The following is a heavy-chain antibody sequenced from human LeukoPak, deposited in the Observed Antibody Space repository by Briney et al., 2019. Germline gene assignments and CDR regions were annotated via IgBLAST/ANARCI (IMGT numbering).Heavy chain of an antibody. V-gene: IGHV1-69*05. J-gene: IGHJ3*02. CDR3: ATLSDYRGSRPFDI. CDR1: GGTFSSYA. CDR2: IIPIFGTA. D-gene: IGHD4-23*01. Sequence: ASVKVSCKASGGTFSSYAISWVRQAPGQGLEWMGRIIPIFGTANYAQKFQGRVTITTDESTSTAYMELRSLTSDDTAVYYCATLSDYRGSRPFDIWGQGTMVTVSS.